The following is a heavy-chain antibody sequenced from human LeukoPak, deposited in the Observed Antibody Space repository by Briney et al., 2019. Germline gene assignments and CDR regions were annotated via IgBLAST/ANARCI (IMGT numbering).Heavy chain of an antibody. CDR2: IFHNGNT. CDR3: ATGGYCSSSSCLGDY. D-gene: IGHD2-2*01. Sequence: SETLSLTCTVSGYSISSDYYWGWIRQPPGKGLEWIGNIFHNGNTYYNPSLKSRVTMSIDTSKKQFSLKLSSVTAADTAVYYCATGGYCSSSSCLGDYWGQGTLVTVSS. J-gene: IGHJ4*02. CDR1: GYSISSDYY. V-gene: IGHV4-38-2*02.